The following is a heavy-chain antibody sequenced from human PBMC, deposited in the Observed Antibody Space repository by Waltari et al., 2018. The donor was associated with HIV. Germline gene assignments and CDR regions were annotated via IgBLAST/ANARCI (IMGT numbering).Heavy chain of an antibody. CDR3: ARDSFGRDAVGSP. J-gene: IGHJ5*02. D-gene: IGHD3-16*01. CDR2: INAGNGNT. V-gene: IGHV1-3*01. CDR1: GYTFTSYA. Sequence: QVQLVQSGAEVKKPGASVKVSCKASGYTFTSYAMHWVRQAPGQRLEWMGWINAGNGNTKYSQKFQGRVTITRYTSASTAYMELSSLRSEDTAVYYCARDSFGRDAVGSPWGQGTLVTVSS.